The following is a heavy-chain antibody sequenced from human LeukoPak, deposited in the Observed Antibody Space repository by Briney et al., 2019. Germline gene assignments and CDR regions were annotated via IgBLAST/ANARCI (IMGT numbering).Heavy chain of an antibody. D-gene: IGHD3-10*01. J-gene: IGHJ4*02. Sequence: PSETLSLTCAVYGGSFSGYYWSWIRQPPGKGLEWIGEINHSGSTNYNPSLKSRVTISVDTSKNQFSLKLSSVTAADTAVYYCARGPNVLLWFGEFQSFDYWGQGTLVTVSS. CDR2: INHSGST. CDR1: GGSFSGYY. CDR3: ARGPNVLLWFGEFQSFDY. V-gene: IGHV4-34*01.